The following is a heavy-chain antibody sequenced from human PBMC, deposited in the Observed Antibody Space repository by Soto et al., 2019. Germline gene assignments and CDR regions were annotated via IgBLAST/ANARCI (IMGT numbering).Heavy chain of an antibody. CDR2: INHSGST. D-gene: IGHD2-15*01. Sequence: PSETLSLTFTVSGGSISSGGYYWSWIRQHPGTGLEWIGEINHSGSTNYNPSLKIRVTISVDTSKNQFSLKLSSVTAADTAVYYCARRIVVVVAARNNWFDPWGQGTLVTVSS. J-gene: IGHJ5*02. V-gene: IGHV4-31*03. CDR3: ARRIVVVVAARNNWFDP. CDR1: GGSISSGGYY.